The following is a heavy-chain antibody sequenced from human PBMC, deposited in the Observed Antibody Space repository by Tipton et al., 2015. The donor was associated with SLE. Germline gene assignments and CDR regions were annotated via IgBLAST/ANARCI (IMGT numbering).Heavy chain of an antibody. CDR2: IYRTVTT. D-gene: IGHD3-10*01. CDR3: ARDSGSWGGWFDP. CDR1: GGSISSGGYS. V-gene: IGHV4-30-2*01. Sequence: TLSLTCAVSGGSISSGGYSWSWIRQPPGKGLEWIGHIYRTVTTDYNPSLRSRVTISLDRSKNQFSLELTSVTAADTAVYYCARDSGSWGGWFDPWGQGTLVTVSS. J-gene: IGHJ5*02.